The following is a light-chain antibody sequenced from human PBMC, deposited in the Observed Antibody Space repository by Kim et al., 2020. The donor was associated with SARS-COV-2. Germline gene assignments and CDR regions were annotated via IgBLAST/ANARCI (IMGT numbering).Light chain of an antibody. J-gene: IGLJ3*02. V-gene: IGLV3-1*01. CDR2: QDK. Sequence: SSELTQPPSVSVSPGQTASITCSGDKLGDKYACWYQQKPGQSPVLVIYQDKKRPSGIPERFSGSNSGHTATLTISGTQAMDEADYYCQAWDSSSAVFGGG. CDR1: KLGDKY. CDR3: QAWDSSSAV.